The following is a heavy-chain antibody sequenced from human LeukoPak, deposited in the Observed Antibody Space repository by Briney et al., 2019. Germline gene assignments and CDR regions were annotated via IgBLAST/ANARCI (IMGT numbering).Heavy chain of an antibody. CDR3: ASGGSGSALYY. CDR1: GFTFSSYA. J-gene: IGHJ4*02. Sequence: PGGSLRLSCAASGFTFSSYAMSRVRQAPGKGLERVSGISGSGGSTFYADSVKGRFTISRDNSKNTLYLQMNSLRAEDTAVYYCASGGSGSALYYWGQGTLVTVSS. CDR2: ISGSGGST. V-gene: IGHV3-23*01. D-gene: IGHD3-10*01.